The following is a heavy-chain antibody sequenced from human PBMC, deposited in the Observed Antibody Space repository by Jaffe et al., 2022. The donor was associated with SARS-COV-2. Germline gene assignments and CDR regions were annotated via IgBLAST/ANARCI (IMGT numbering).Heavy chain of an antibody. CDR2: ISYDGSNK. CDR1: GFTFSSYG. Sequence: QVQLVESGGGVVQPGRSLRLSCAASGFTFSSYGMHWVRQAPGKGLEWVAVISYDGSNKYYADSVKGRFTISRDNSKNTLYLQMNSLRAEDTAVYYCAKVLRYSSGLPGDYWGQGTLVTVSS. V-gene: IGHV3-30*18. D-gene: IGHD6-19*01. CDR3: AKVLRYSSGLPGDY. J-gene: IGHJ4*02.